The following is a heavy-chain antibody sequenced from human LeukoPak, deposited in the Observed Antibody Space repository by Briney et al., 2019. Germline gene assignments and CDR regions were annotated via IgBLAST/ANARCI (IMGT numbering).Heavy chain of an antibody. CDR3: ASIAASSTSWYHFDN. V-gene: IGHV4-39*01. J-gene: IGHJ4*02. D-gene: IGHD6-13*01. Sequence: SETLSLTCNVSGGSVSSSNHHWAWIRQSPGMGLEWVGTFFSTGRTSQNPDPSLKGRVTLSVDTSRNQFSLQLRSLTAADTAIFYCASIAASSTSWYHFDNWGQGSLVTVSS. CDR1: GGSVSSSNHH. CDR2: FFSTGRT.